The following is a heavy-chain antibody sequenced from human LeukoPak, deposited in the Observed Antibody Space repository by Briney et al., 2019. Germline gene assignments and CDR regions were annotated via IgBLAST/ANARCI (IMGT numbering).Heavy chain of an antibody. CDR2: IKQDGSEK. Sequence: PGGSLRLSCAASGFTFSSYRMSWVRQAPGKGLEWVANIKQDGSEKYYVDSVKGRFTISRDNAQNSLFLQMNSLRDEDTAVYYCPRDGYGSGVNSVAYRIDCWGQGTLVTVSS. J-gene: IGHJ4*02. CDR3: PRDGYGSGVNSVAYRIDC. V-gene: IGHV3-7*01. CDR1: GFTFSSYR. D-gene: IGHD4-23*01.